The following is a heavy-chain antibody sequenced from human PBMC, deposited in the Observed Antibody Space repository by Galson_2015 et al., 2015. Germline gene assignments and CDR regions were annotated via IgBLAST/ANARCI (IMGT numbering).Heavy chain of an antibody. CDR1: GGSISSNTYY. J-gene: IGHJ6*02. D-gene: IGHD3-9*01. CDR2: SYYSESP. V-gene: IGHV4-39*01. Sequence: SETLSLTCTVSGGSISSNTYYWSWIRRPPGKGLEWIGNSYYSESPYYNPSLKSRVTVSVDTSKNQFSLKLSSVTAADTAVYYCVRHFDILTGFSPCMDVWGQGTTVTVSS. CDR3: VRHFDILTGFSPCMDV.